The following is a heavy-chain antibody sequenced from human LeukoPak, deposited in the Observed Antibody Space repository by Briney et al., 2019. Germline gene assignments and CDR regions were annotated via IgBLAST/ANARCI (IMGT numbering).Heavy chain of an antibody. CDR3: AKPGWARETGYGDYVDS. CDR1: GFTFSSYA. V-gene: IGHV3-23*01. J-gene: IGHJ4*02. CDR2: ISGSGGST. D-gene: IGHD4-17*01. Sequence: PVGSLRLSGAASGFTFSSYAMSWVRQAPGKGLEWVSAISGSGGSTYYADSVKGRFTISRDNTKNTLYLQMNSLRAEDTAVYYCAKPGWARETGYGDYVDSWGQGTLVTVSS.